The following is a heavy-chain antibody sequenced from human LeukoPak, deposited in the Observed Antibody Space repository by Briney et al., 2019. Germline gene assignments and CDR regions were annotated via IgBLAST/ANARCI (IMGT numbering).Heavy chain of an antibody. D-gene: IGHD3-22*01. CDR1: GYTFTGCG. CDR2: ISAYNGNT. J-gene: IGHJ4*02. V-gene: IGHV1-18*01. CDR3: ARDLSSSSGYGY. Sequence: AAVKVSCKASGYTFTGCGSSWVRQAPGKGLEWMGWISAYNGNTNYAQKLQGRVTMTTDTSTSTAYMELRSLRSDDTAVYYCARDLSSSSGYGYWGQGTLVTVSS.